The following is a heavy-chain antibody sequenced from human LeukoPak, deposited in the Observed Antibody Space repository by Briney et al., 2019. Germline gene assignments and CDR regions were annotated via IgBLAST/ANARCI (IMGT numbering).Heavy chain of an antibody. J-gene: IGHJ6*03. D-gene: IGHD6-6*01. CDR3: ARDYSSSSGYYYYYYMDV. Sequence: KPSETLSLTCTVSGGSFSSHYWSWIRQPPGKGLELIGYIYYSGSTNYNPSLKSRVTISVDTSKNQFSLKLSSVTAADTAVYYCARDYSSSSGYYYYYYMDVWGKGTTVTVSS. CDR1: GGSFSSHY. CDR2: IYYSGST. V-gene: IGHV4-59*11.